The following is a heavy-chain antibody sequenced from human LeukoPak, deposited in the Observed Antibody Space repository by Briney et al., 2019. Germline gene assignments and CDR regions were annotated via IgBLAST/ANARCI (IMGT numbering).Heavy chain of an antibody. CDR2: IWYDGSNI. J-gene: IGHJ4*02. D-gene: IGHD3-16*02. V-gene: IGHV3-33*01. Sequence: GGSLRLSCAASGFTFSSYGMHWVRQAPGKGLEWVAVIWYDGSNIYYADSVKGRFTISRDNSKNTLYLQMNSLRAEDTAVYYCARDRRITFGGVIVIPQPPDYWGQGTLVTVSS. CDR3: ARDRRITFGGVIVIPQPPDY. CDR1: GFTFSSYG.